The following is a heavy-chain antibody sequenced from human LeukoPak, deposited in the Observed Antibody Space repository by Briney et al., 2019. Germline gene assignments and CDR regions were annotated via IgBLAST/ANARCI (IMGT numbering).Heavy chain of an antibody. V-gene: IGHV1-2*02. D-gene: IGHD3-22*01. Sequence: ASVKVSCKASGYTFTGYYMHWVRQAPGQGLEWMGWINPNSGGTNYAQKFQGRVTMTRDTSISTAYMELSRLRSDDTAVYYCAREDLYYYDSSGSEYFQHWGQGTLATVSS. CDR2: INPNSGGT. J-gene: IGHJ1*01. CDR1: GYTFTGYY. CDR3: AREDLYYYDSSGSEYFQH.